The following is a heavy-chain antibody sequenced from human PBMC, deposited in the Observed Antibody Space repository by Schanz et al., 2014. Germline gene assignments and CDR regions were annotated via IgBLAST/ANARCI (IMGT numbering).Heavy chain of an antibody. Sequence: QVQLVESGGGVVQPGRSLRLSCAASGFTFSSYGMHWVRQSPGKGLEWVALISYDGSNKYYADSVKGRFTISRDSSKNTLYLQMNSLRAEDTALYYCVRGNRDFDSWGQGILVIVSS. D-gene: IGHD1-1*01. CDR2: ISYDGSNK. CDR1: GFTFSSYG. J-gene: IGHJ5*01. CDR3: VRGNRDFDS. V-gene: IGHV3-30*03.